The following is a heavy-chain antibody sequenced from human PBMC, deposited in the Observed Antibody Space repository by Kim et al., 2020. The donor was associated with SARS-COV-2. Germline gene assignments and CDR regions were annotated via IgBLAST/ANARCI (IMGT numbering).Heavy chain of an antibody. D-gene: IGHD3-10*01. V-gene: IGHV3-53*01. Sequence: GGSLRLSCAASGFTVSSNYMSWVRQAPGKGLEWVSVIYSGGSTYYADSVKGRFTISRDNSKNTLYLQMNSLRAEDTAVYYCARDLGPDYYYYGSGSRRGVWGQGTTVTVSS. CDR1: GFTVSSNY. J-gene: IGHJ6*02. CDR2: IYSGGST. CDR3: ARDLGPDYYYYGSGSRRGV.